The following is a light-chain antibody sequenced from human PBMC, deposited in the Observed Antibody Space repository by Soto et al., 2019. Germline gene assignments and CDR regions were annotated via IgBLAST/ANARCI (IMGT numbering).Light chain of an antibody. CDR1: QSISSW. J-gene: IGKJ1*01. V-gene: IGKV1-5*01. CDR2: DAS. Sequence: DIQMTQSPSTLSASVGDRVTITCRASQSISSWLAWYQQKPGKAPKLLIYDASSLESGVPSRFSGSGSGTEFTPTISGLQPDDFATYHGKKYNTYWTFGQGTKADI. CDR3: KKYNTYWT.